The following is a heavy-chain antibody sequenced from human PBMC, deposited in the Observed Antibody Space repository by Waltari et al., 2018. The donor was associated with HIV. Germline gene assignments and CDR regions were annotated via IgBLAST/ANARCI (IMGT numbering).Heavy chain of an antibody. D-gene: IGHD3-16*01. CDR1: GASISSSSYY. Sequence: QLHLQESGPGLVKPSDTLSPTCRVSGASISSSSYYWAWIRQPPGKGLEWIGAIYYSGTAYYNPSVKSRVSASLDASKNELSLKLTSVTATDTALYYCARLRFHSLYYFDSWGPGILVTVSS. CDR2: IYYSGTA. J-gene: IGHJ4*02. V-gene: IGHV4-39*01. CDR3: ARLRFHSLYYFDS.